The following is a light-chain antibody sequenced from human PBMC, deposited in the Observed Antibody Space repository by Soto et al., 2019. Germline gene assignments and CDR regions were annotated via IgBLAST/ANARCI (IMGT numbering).Light chain of an antibody. V-gene: IGLV2-14*03. CDR3: SSFSGSTSWV. CDR1: SSDVGTYGY. J-gene: IGLJ3*02. Sequence: QSALTQPASVSGSPGQSITIPCTGTSSDVGTYGYVSWYQHHPGKAPQLMIYYVSNRPSGVSDRFSGSKSGNTASLTISGLQAEDEADYYCSSFSGSTSWVFGGGTKVTVL. CDR2: YVS.